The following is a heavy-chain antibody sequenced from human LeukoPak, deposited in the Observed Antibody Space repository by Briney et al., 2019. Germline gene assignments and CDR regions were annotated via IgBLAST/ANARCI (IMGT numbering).Heavy chain of an antibody. V-gene: IGHV3-30*02. CDR1: GFTFSRYG. CDR3: AEIGAVAGHFDY. J-gene: IGHJ4*02. D-gene: IGHD6-19*01. Sequence: GGSLRLSCVASGFTFSRYGMHWVRQAPGKGLEWVAFIRYDGSDKFYADSVKGRFTISRDNSKNTLYLQMNSLRAEDTAVYYCAEIGAVAGHFDYWGQGTLVTVSS. CDR2: IRYDGSDK.